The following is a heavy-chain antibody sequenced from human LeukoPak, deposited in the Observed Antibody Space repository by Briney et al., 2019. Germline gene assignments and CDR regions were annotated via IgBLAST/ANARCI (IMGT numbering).Heavy chain of an antibody. CDR1: GFTFSSYW. J-gene: IGHJ4*02. D-gene: IGHD3-22*01. CDR3: ASFSGYYFYFDY. Sequence: PGGSLRLSCAASGFTFSSYWMSWVRQAPGKGLEWVANIKQDGSEKYYVDSVKGRFTLSRDNAKNSLYLQMNSLRADDTAVYYCASFSGYYFYFDYWGQGALVTVSS. CDR2: IKQDGSEK. V-gene: IGHV3-7*01.